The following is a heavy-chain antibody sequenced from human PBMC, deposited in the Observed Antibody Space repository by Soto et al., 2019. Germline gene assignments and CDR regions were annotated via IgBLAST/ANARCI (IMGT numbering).Heavy chain of an antibody. CDR2: IDPSDSYT. D-gene: IGHD3-10*01. CDR3: ARRRALLWFGTLGLDP. V-gene: IGHV5-10-1*01. J-gene: IGHJ5*02. Sequence: GESLKISCKGSGYSFTSYWISWVRQMPGKGLEWMGRIDPSDSYTNYSPSFQGHVTISADKSISTAYLQWSSLKASDTAMYYCARRRALLWFGTLGLDPWGQGTLVTVSS. CDR1: GYSFTSYW.